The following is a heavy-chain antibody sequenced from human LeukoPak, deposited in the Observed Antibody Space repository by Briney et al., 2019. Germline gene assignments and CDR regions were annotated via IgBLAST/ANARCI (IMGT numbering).Heavy chain of an antibody. D-gene: IGHD2-21*01. J-gene: IGHJ3*02. V-gene: IGHV1-2*02. Sequence: ASVKVSCKASGGTFSSYAISWVRQAPGQGLEWMGWINPNSGGTNYAQKFQGRVTMTRDTSISTAYMELSRLRSDDTAVYYCARGLAGRRHKDYAFGIWGQGTMVTVSS. CDR2: INPNSGGT. CDR3: ARGLAGRRHKDYAFGI. CDR1: GGTFSSYA.